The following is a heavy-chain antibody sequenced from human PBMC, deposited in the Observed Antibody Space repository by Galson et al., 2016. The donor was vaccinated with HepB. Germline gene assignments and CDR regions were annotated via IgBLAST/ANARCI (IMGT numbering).Heavy chain of an antibody. CDR1: GFSFNDYG. CDR3: ARDWGSSGWYNWFDP. J-gene: IGHJ5*02. D-gene: IGHD6-19*01. V-gene: IGHV3-30*04. CDR2: ISYGGDI. Sequence: SLRLSCAASGFSFNDYGSHWVRQAPGKGLEWLAMISYGGDIYYTDSVKGRVTISRDNSENTLYLQMNSLRPEDTGVYYCARDWGSSGWYNWFDPWGQGTLVTVSS.